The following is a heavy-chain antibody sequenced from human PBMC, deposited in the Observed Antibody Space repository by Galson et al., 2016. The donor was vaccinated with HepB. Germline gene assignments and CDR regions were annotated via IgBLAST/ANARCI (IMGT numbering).Heavy chain of an antibody. CDR3: ATALGLRVGGRDC. CDR1: GDTFSSYA. CDR2: IIPIFGTT. D-gene: IGHD1-26*01. J-gene: IGHJ4*02. Sequence: SVKVSCKASGDTFSSYAIHWVRQAPGQGLEWMGGIIPIFGTTNYAQKFQGRVTIIADKSTNAAYMDLTSLRSEDTAIYYCATALGLRVGGRDCWGQGTLVTVSS. V-gene: IGHV1-69*06.